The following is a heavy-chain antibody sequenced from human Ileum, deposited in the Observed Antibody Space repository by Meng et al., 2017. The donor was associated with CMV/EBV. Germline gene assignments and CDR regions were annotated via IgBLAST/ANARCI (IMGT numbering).Heavy chain of an antibody. Sequence: SCKASGYTFTSNNFIWVRQAPGQGPGWMGWIDTNTGNPTYARDFTGRFVFSLDTSVSTAYLQISSLKAEDTAVYYCARDGLNERYFDYWGQGTLVTVSS. V-gene: IGHV7-4-1*02. J-gene: IGHJ4*02. CDR2: IDTNTGNP. D-gene: IGHD6-25*01. CDR1: GYTFTSNN. CDR3: ARDGLNERYFDY.